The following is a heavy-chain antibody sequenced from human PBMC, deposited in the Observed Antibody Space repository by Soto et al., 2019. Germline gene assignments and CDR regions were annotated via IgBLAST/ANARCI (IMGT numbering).Heavy chain of an antibody. J-gene: IGHJ3*02. V-gene: IGHV6-1*01. CDR1: EDSVSSNRAA. Sequence: SQTLSLTCAISEDSVSSNRAAWNWIRQSPSRGLEWLGRTYYRSKWYNDYAVSVKSRITINPDTSKNQFSLQLNSVTPEDTAVYYCARGHYDFWSDVESDAFDIWGQGTMVTVSS. CDR2: TYYRSKWYN. CDR3: ARGHYDFWSDVESDAFDI. D-gene: IGHD3-3*01.